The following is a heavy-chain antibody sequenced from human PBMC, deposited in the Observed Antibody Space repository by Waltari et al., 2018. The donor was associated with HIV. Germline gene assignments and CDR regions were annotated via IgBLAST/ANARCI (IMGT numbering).Heavy chain of an antibody. V-gene: IGHV4-4*02. J-gene: IGHJ2*01. CDR3: ARLASTGYYNGGYFDL. Sequence: QVQLQESGPGLVKPSGTLSLTCGVSGAPIISPYWWSWVRQPPGKGLEWIGEIYESGSTNSNASLRSRVTISLDKSRNQFSLDVTSVTPADTAVYYCARLASTGYYNGGYFDLWGRGTLVTVSS. D-gene: IGHD3-22*01. CDR1: GAPIISPYW. CDR2: IYESGST.